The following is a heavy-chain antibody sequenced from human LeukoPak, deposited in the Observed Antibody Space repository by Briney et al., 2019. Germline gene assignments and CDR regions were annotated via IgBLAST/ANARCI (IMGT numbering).Heavy chain of an antibody. J-gene: IGHJ4*02. D-gene: IGHD2-15*01. CDR3: ASGGKGANFDY. Sequence: GRSLRPSCAASGFTFSSYAMHWVRQAPGKGLEWVAVISYDGSNKYYADSVKGRFTISRDNSKNTLYLQMNSLRAEDTAVYYCASGGKGANFDYWGQGTLVTVSS. V-gene: IGHV3-30-3*01. CDR2: ISYDGSNK. CDR1: GFTFSSYA.